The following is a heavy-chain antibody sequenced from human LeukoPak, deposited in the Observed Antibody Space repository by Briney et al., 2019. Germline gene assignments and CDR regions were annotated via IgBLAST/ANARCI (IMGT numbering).Heavy chain of an antibody. Sequence: PGGSLRLSCAASKFTFSSYWMHWVRQAPGKGLVWVSRIKSDGSTTYYAESVKGRFTISRDTAKNTLYLQMDSLRAEDTAVYYCARATLNTRNAFDIWGQGTMVTVSS. CDR3: ARATLNTRNAFDI. J-gene: IGHJ3*02. V-gene: IGHV3-74*01. CDR1: KFTFSSYW. D-gene: IGHD2-15*01. CDR2: IKSDGSTT.